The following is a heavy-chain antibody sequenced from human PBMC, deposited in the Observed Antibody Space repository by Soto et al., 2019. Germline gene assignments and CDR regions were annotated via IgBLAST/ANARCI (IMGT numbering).Heavy chain of an antibody. Sequence: GGSLRLSCAASGFTFSGYAMSWVRQSPGKGLEWVSAISGSGGSTYYADSVKGRFTISRDNSKNTLYLQMNSLRAEDTAVYYCAKGSYYPFRDAAFDIWGQGTMVTVSS. J-gene: IGHJ3*02. CDR3: AKGSYYPFRDAAFDI. CDR2: ISGSGGST. V-gene: IGHV3-23*01. CDR1: GFTFSGYA. D-gene: IGHD3-22*01.